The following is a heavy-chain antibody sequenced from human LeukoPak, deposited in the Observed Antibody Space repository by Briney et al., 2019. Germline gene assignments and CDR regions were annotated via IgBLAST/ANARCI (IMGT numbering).Heavy chain of an antibody. D-gene: IGHD3-10*01. CDR1: AFTFSSYS. Sequence: PGGSLRLSCVASAFTFSSYSMNWVRQAPGKGLEWVSYITSSSSTIYYADSVKGRFTISRDNAKNSLYLQMNSLRAEDTAVYYCARDYGSGSYSITWGQGTLVTVTS. CDR2: ITSSSSTI. V-gene: IGHV3-48*01. J-gene: IGHJ4*02. CDR3: ARDYGSGSYSIT.